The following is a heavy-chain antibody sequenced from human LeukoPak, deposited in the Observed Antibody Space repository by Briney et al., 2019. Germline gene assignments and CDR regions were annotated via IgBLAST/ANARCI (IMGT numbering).Heavy chain of an antibody. V-gene: IGHV4-59*01. CDR3: ARGLRFLEWLY. Sequence: SETLSLTRTVSGGSISSYYWSWIRQPPGKGLEWIGYIYYSGSTNYNPSLKSRVTISVDTSKNQFSLKLSSVTAADTAVYYCARGLRFLEWLYWGQGTLVTVSS. J-gene: IGHJ4*02. CDR2: IYYSGST. D-gene: IGHD3-3*01. CDR1: GGSISSYY.